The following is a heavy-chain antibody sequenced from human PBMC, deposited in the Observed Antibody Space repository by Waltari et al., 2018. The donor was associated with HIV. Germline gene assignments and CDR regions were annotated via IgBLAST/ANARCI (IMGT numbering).Heavy chain of an antibody. D-gene: IGHD5-18*01. Sequence: EVQLVESGGALVQPGGSLRLSCAASRFTFSSYSMTWVREAPGKGLEWISYISNSGNTIDYADPVKGRFTISRDNTKNSLSLQTHSLRAEDTAVYYCARARGYSYGYEDYWGQGALVTVSS. V-gene: IGHV3-48*04. J-gene: IGHJ4*02. CDR3: ARARGYSYGYEDY. CDR1: RFTFSSYS. CDR2: ISNSGNTI.